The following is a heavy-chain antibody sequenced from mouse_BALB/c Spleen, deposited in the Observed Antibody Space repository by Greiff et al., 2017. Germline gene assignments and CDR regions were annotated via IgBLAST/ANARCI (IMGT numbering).Heavy chain of an antibody. CDR2: IDPANGNT. V-gene: IGHV14-3*02. J-gene: IGHJ4*01. Sequence: EVKLMESGAELVKPGASVKLSCTASGFNIKDTYMHWVKQRPEQGLAWIGRIDPANGNTKYDPKFQGKATITADTSSNTAYLQLSSLTSEDTAVYYCASSDGYQGGMDYWGQGTSVTVSS. CDR3: ASSDGYQGGMDY. D-gene: IGHD2-3*01. CDR1: GFNIKDTY.